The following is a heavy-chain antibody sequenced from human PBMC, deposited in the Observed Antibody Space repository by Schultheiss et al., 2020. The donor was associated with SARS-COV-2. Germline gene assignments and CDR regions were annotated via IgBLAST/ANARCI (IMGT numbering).Heavy chain of an antibody. CDR3: AGPPVDGLLGGSGMDV. J-gene: IGHJ6*02. CDR2: ISAYNGNT. Sequence: ASVKVSCKASGGTFSSYAISWVRQAPGQGLEWMGWISAYNGNTNYAQKLQGRVTMTTDTSTSTAYMELRSLRSDDTAVYYCAGPPVDGLLGGSGMDVWGQGTTVTVSS. D-gene: IGHD7-27*01. CDR1: GGTFSSYA. V-gene: IGHV1-18*01.